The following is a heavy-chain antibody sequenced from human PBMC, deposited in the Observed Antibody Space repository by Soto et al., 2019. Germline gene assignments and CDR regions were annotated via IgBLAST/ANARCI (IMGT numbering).Heavy chain of an antibody. V-gene: IGHV1-2*02. CDR2: MHPNNGGT. CDR3: VRGRPDPFLVVVTVTSGPDF. Sequence: ASVKVSCKASGYTFSDYYLHWVRQAPGQALEWVGWMHPNNGGTNYAQKFRGRVTMTRDTSITTAFMELSSLSADDTAVYYCVRGRPDPFLVVVTVTSGPDFWGQGTLVTVSS. D-gene: IGHD2-15*01. J-gene: IGHJ4*02. CDR1: GYTFSDYY.